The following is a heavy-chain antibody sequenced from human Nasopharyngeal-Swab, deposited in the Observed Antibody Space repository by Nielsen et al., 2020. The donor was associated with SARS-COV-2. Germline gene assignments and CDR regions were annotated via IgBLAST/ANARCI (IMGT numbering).Heavy chain of an antibody. D-gene: IGHD6-6*01. J-gene: IGHJ6*02. V-gene: IGHV3-53*01. CDR3: ARGQSIAAPLAREGGCSMDV. CDR1: GFTVSSNY. CDR2: IYSGGST. Sequence: GESLKISCAASGFTVSSNYMSWVRQAPGKGLEWVSVIYSGGSTYYADSVKGRFTISRDNSKNTLYLQMNSLRAEDTAVYYCARGQSIAAPLAREGGCSMDVWGQGTTVTVSS.